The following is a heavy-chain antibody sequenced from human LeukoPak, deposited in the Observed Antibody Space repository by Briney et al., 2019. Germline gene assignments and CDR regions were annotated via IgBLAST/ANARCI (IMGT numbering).Heavy chain of an antibody. CDR2: ISAYNGNT. CDR3: AREVRLWIQLWQYFDY. CDR1: GYTFTSYG. Sequence: GASVKVSCKASGYTFTSYGISWVRQAPGQGLEWMGWISAYNGNTNYAQKLQGRVTMTTDTSTSTAYMELRSLRSEDTAVYYCAREVRLWIQLWQYFDYWGQGTLVTVSS. J-gene: IGHJ4*02. V-gene: IGHV1-18*01. D-gene: IGHD5-18*01.